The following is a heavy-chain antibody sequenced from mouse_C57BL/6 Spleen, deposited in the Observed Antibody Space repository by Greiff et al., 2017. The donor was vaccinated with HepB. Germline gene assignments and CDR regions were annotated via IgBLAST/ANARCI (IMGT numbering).Heavy chain of an antibody. J-gene: IGHJ1*03. CDR3: ARIGSSWRYFDV. Sequence: QVQLQQSGAELVKPGASVKISCKASGYAFSSYWMNWVKQRPGKGLEWIGQIYPGDGDTNYNGKFKGKATLTADKSSSTAYMQLSSLTSDASAVYFCARIGSSWRYFDVWGTGTTVTVSS. CDR2: IYPGDGDT. V-gene: IGHV1-80*01. D-gene: IGHD1-1*01. CDR1: GYAFSSYW.